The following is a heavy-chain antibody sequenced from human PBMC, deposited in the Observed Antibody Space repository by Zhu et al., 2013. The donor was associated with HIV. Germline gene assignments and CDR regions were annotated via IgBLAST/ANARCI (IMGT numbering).Heavy chain of an antibody. Sequence: QAHLMQSGPEVKKPGASVKVSCKASGYIFTSSVIRWVRQAPGQGPEWMGWINPKSGGTNYAQKFQGRVTMTRDTSISTAYMELSRLRSDDTAVYYCARRPMKAPTVFDYWGQGNPWSSSPQ. D-gene: IGHD4-17*01. V-gene: IGHV1-2*02. CDR3: ARRPMKAPTVFDY. CDR1: GYIFTSSV. CDR2: INPKSGGT. J-gene: IGHJ4*02.